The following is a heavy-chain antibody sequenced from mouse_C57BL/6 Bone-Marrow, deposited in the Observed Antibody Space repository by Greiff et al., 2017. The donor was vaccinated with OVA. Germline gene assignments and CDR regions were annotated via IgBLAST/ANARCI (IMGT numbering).Heavy chain of an antibody. CDR3: ARDPYYGSSWDYFDY. CDR1: GYTFTDYY. CDR2: INPNNGGT. D-gene: IGHD1-1*01. J-gene: IGHJ2*01. Sequence: EVQLQQSGPELVKPGASVKISCKASGYTFTDYYMNWVKQSHGKSLEWIGDINPNNGGTSYNQKFKGKATLTVDKYSSTAYMELRSLTSEDSAVYYCARDPYYGSSWDYFDYWGQGTTLTVSS. V-gene: IGHV1-26*01.